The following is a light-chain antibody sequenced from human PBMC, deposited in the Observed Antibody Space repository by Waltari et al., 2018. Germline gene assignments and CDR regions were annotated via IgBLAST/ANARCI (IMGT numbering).Light chain of an antibody. CDR3: MQGTHWRT. CDR2: KVC. J-gene: IGKJ1*01. CDR1: QSLVYSDGNTY. V-gene: IGKV2-30*01. Sequence: DVVMTQSPLSLPVTLGQPASISCRSSQSLVYSDGNTYLNWFQQSPGQSPRRLIFKVCNRDSGVPDRFSGSGSGTDFTLKISRVEAEDVGVYYCMQGTHWRTFGQGTKVEIK.